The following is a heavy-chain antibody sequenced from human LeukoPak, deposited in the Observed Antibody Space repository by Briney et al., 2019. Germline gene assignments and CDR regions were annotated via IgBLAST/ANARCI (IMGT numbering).Heavy chain of an antibody. V-gene: IGHV3-43*02. CDR2: ISGDGGST. CDR3: AKDMEQQLTNWFDP. D-gene: IGHD6-13*01. J-gene: IGHJ5*02. Sequence: GGSLRLSCAASGFTFDDYAMHRVRQAPGKGLEWVSLISGDGGSTYYADSVKGRFTVSRDNSKNSLYLQMNSLRTEDTALYYCAKDMEQQLTNWFDPWGQGTLVTVSS. CDR1: GFTFDDYA.